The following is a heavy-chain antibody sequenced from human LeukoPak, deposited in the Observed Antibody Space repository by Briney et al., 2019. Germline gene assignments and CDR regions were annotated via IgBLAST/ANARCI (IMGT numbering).Heavy chain of an antibody. CDR1: GGSFNSDGYY. Sequence: SETLSLTCTVSGGSFNSDGYYWNWIRQHPGTGLEWIGYIDSSGSTYYNPSLKTRVTISVDTSKSQFSLKMDSVTAADTAMYYRGRIGGNQNSWGQGTLATVSS. CDR2: IDSSGST. D-gene: IGHD3-16*01. CDR3: GRIGGNQNS. J-gene: IGHJ4*02. V-gene: IGHV4-31*03.